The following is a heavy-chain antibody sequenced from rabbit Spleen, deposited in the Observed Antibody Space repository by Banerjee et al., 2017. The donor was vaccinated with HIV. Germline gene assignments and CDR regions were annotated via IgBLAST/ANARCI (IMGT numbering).Heavy chain of an antibody. J-gene: IGHJ4*01. Sequence: QSLEESGGDLVKPGASLTLTCAASGFSFSGGYWICWVRQAPGKGLEWIACIYVGSGGGTKYASWAKGRFTISKTSSTTVTLQMTSLTVADTATYFCARAGEGGDGYLNLWGPGTLVTVS. CDR2: IYVGSGGGT. D-gene: IGHD5-1*01. CDR1: GFSFSGGYW. CDR3: ARAGEGGDGYLNL. V-gene: IGHV1S40*01.